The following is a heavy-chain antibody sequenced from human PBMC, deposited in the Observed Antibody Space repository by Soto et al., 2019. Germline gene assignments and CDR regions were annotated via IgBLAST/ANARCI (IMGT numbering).Heavy chain of an antibody. J-gene: IGHJ5*02. CDR3: ARVRKSSYDILTGQNNWFDP. CDR1: GGSISSGGYY. D-gene: IGHD3-9*01. Sequence: PSEPLSLPCTVSGGSISSGGYYWSWIRQHPGKGLEWIGYIYYSGSTYYNPSLKSRVTISVDTSKNQFSLKLSSVTAADTAVYYCARVRKSSYDILTGQNNWFDPWGQGTLVTVSS. CDR2: IYYSGST. V-gene: IGHV4-31*03.